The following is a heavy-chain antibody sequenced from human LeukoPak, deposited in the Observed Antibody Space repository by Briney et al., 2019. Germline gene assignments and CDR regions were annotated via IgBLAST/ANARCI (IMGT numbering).Heavy chain of an antibody. Sequence: GESLKISCKGSGYRFSSYWIGWVRQMPGKGLEWMVIIYPGDSDTRYSPSFQGQVTISADRSISTAYLQWSSLKASDTAMYYCAKPRSSGWYGDAFDIWGQGTMVTVSS. CDR3: AKPRSSGWYGDAFDI. CDR1: GYRFSSYW. J-gene: IGHJ3*02. V-gene: IGHV5-51*01. CDR2: IYPGDSDT. D-gene: IGHD6-19*01.